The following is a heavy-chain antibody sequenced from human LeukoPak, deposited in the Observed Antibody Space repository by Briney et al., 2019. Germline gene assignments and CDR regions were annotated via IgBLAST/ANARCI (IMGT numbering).Heavy chain of an antibody. CDR1: GYTFTNYA. J-gene: IGHJ3*02. V-gene: IGHV1-3*03. CDR3: ARARGHYSGYANDAFDI. D-gene: IGHD5-12*01. Sequence: ASVKVSCKASGYTFTNYAMHWVRQAPGQRLEWMGWINVGNGNTKYSQEFRDRVTITRDTSATTVYLELSSLRSDDMAVYYCARARGHYSGYANDAFDIWGQGTMVTVSS. CDR2: INVGNGNT.